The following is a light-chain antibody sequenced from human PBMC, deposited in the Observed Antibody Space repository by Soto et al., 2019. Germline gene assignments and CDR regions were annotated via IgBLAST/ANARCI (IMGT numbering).Light chain of an antibody. CDR1: QSVSSY. V-gene: IGKV3-11*01. CDR2: DAS. Sequence: EIVLTQSPAPLSLSPGARATLSCRASQSVSSYLAWYQQKPGQAPRLLIYDASNRATGIPARFSGSGSGTDFTLTISSLEPEDFAVYYCQQRSNWPPITFGQGTRLESK. CDR3: QQRSNWPPIT. J-gene: IGKJ5*01.